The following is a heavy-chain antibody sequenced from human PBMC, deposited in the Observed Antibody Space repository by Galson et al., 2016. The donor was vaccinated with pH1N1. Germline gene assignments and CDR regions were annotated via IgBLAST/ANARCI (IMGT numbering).Heavy chain of an antibody. CDR3: AKGGYGDYGLDVFDI. D-gene: IGHD4-17*01. CDR1: GSNSDYN. Sequence: SLRLSCAASGSNSDYNMNWVRLAPGKGLEWVSSTSGSGGRKHYADSVRGRFIISRDNSKNTVYLQMNSLRAGDTALYFCAKGGYGDYGLDVFDIWGQGTMVIVSS. V-gene: IGHV3-23*01. CDR2: TSGSGGRK. J-gene: IGHJ3*02.